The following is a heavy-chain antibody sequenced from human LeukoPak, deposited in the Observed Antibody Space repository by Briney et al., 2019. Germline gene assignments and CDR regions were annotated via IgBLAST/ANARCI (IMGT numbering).Heavy chain of an antibody. Sequence: GGSLRLSCAASGLTFSSYAMSWVRQAPGKGLEWVSAISGGGGSTYYADSVKGRFTISRDNSKNTLYLQMNSLRAEDTAVYYCAKDLLRGWSSGWYGALDYWGQGTLVTVSS. J-gene: IGHJ4*02. V-gene: IGHV3-23*01. CDR2: ISGGGGST. D-gene: IGHD6-19*01. CDR1: GLTFSSYA. CDR3: AKDLLRGWSSGWYGALDY.